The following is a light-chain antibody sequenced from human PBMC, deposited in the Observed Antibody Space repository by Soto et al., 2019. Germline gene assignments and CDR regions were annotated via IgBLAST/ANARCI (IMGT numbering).Light chain of an antibody. CDR3: SSYTSSSTPYV. Sequence: QSALTQPASVSGSPGQSITISCTGTSSDVGGYNYVSWYQQHPGKAPKLMIYEVSNRPSGVSNRFSGSKSGNTASLTISGLQAEDAADYDCSSYTSSSTPYVFGTGTKLTVL. CDR1: SSDVGGYNY. CDR2: EVS. J-gene: IGLJ1*01. V-gene: IGLV2-14*01.